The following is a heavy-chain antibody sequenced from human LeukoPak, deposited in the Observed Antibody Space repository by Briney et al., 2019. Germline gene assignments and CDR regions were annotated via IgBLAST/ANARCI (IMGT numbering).Heavy chain of an antibody. D-gene: IGHD6-13*01. J-gene: IGHJ4*02. V-gene: IGHV1-8*01. CDR3: ARGRGSRSFDY. CDR2: MNPNSGNT. CDR1: GYTFTCYD. Sequence: ASVKVTCKASGYTFTCYDINWVRQATGQGLEWMGWMNPNSGNTAYAQKVQGRVTMTRDTSKSTAYMELSSLRSDDAAVYYCARGRGSRSFDYWGQGTPVTVSS.